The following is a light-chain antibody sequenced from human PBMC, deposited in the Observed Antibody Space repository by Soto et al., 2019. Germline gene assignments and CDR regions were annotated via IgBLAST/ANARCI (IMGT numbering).Light chain of an antibody. Sequence: EIVLIQSPATLSLSPRERATLSCRASQSVSSNLAWHQQRPGQAPRLLIYGASTRATGVPARFSGGGSGTDFTLTISSLEPEDFALYYCQQRSNWPITFGQGTRLEIK. CDR2: GAS. CDR3: QQRSNWPIT. CDR1: QSVSSN. V-gene: IGKV3-11*01. J-gene: IGKJ5*01.